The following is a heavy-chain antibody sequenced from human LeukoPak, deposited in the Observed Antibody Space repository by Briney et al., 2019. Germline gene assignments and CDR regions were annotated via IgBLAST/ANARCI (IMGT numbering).Heavy chain of an antibody. CDR2: ITSSSSYI. CDR1: GFTFGPYT. V-gene: IGHV3-21*01. D-gene: IGHD1-26*01. Sequence: GGSLRLSCAASGFTFGPYTMNWVRQAPGKGLEWVSSITSSSSYIYYADSVKGRFTISRDNAKNSLYLQMNSLRAEDTAVYYCASRPGQHLGATDYWGQGTLVIVSS. J-gene: IGHJ4*02. CDR3: ASRPGQHLGATDY.